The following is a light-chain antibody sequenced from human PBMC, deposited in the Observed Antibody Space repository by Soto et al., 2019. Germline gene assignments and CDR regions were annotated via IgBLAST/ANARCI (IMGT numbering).Light chain of an antibody. CDR1: QSISSY. J-gene: IGKJ4*01. V-gene: IGKV1-39*01. Sequence: DIQMTQSPSSLSASVGDGVTITCRASQSISSYLNWYQQKPGKAPKLLIYAASSLQSGVPSRFSGSGSGTDFTLTISSLQPEDFATYYCQQSYSTPRTFGGGTKVDIK. CDR2: AAS. CDR3: QQSYSTPRT.